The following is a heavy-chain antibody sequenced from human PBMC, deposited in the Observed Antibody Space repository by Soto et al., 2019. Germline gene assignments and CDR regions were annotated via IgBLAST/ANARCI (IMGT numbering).Heavy chain of an antibody. CDR3: AKEPNYDFWSGYRYFDS. CDR2: MSGSGGNT. Sequence: DVQLLESGGGLVQPGGSLRLSCTASGFTFSNYAMSWVRQAPGKGLEWVSSMSGSGGNTYYADSVKGRFTISRDNSKKTLDLHMSSLRAEDTAFYYCAKEPNYDFWSGYRYFDSWGQGSLVTVSS. D-gene: IGHD3-3*01. J-gene: IGHJ4*02. V-gene: IGHV3-23*01. CDR1: GFTFSNYA.